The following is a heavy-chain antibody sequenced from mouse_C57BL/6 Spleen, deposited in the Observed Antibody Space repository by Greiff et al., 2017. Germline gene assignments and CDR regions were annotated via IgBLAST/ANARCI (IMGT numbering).Heavy chain of an antibody. CDR2: INPSTGGT. CDR3: ARVSHYYGRGDFDY. D-gene: IGHD1-1*01. Sequence: VQLQQSGPELVKPGASVKISCKASGYSFTGYYMNWVKQSPEKSLEWIGEINPSTGGTTYNQKFKAKATLTVDQASSTAYMQLKSLTSEHSAVYDCARVSHYYGRGDFDYWGQGTTLTVSS. CDR1: GYSFTGYY. V-gene: IGHV1-42*01. J-gene: IGHJ2*01.